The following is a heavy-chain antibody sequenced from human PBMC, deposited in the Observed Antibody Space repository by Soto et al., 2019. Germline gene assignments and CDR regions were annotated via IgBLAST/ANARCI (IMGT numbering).Heavy chain of an antibody. V-gene: IGHV3-74*01. CDR2: INSDGSAT. CDR3: ARGPEPYLYFFDY. Sequence: GGSLRLSCAASGFTFSGYWMHWVRQAPGEGLVWVSRINSDGSATTYAASVRGRFTISRDNAKNTLYLQMNSLRAEDTAVYYCARGPEPYLYFFDYWGKGTLVTVSS. J-gene: IGHJ4*02. CDR1: GFTFSGYW.